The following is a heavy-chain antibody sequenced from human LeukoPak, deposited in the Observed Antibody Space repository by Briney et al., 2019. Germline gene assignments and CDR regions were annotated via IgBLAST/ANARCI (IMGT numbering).Heavy chain of an antibody. CDR1: GGSISSYY. D-gene: IGHD2-15*01. V-gene: IGHV4-59*01. CDR2: ISNSGST. CDR3: GRDALVGYFSYYYMDV. J-gene: IGHJ6*03. Sequence: SETLSLTCTVSGGSISSYYWTWIRQSPVKGLEWIGDISNSGSTSYNHSLKSRFTISIDTSKNKFSLKLSSVAAADTAVYYCGRDALVGYFSYYYMDVWGKGTTVTGSS.